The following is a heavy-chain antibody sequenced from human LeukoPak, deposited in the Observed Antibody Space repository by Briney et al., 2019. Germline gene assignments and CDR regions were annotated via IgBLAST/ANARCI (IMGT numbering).Heavy chain of an antibody. CDR2: IRFDGTNK. V-gene: IGHV3-30*02. J-gene: IGHJ4*02. D-gene: IGHD3-10*01. Sequence: GGSLRLSCAASGFTFSNYGMHWVRQAPGKGLEWVAFIRFDGTNKFYADSVKGRFTISRDNSKNTLYLQMNSLRAEDTAVYYCAKDSITSIDYWGQGTLVTVSS. CDR3: AKDSITSIDY. CDR1: GFTFSNYG.